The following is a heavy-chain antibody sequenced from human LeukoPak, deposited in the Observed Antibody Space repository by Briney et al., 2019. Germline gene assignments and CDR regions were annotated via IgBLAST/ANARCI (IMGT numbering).Heavy chain of an antibody. CDR3: ARGGQYHY. J-gene: IGHJ4*02. D-gene: IGHD1-26*01. CDR1: GFTFSNYW. CDR2: IKEDGSEK. Sequence: GGSLRLSCAASGFTFSNYWMTWVRQAPGKGLEWVANIKEDGSEKYYVDSVEGRFTISRDNAENSLYLQMNSLRAEDTAVYYRARGGQYHYWGQGTLVTVSS. V-gene: IGHV3-7*01.